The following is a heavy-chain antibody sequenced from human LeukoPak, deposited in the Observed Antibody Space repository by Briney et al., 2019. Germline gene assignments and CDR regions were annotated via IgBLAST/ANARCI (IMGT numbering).Heavy chain of an antibody. J-gene: IGHJ4*02. Sequence: ASVKVSCKASGYTFTSYYMHWVRQAPGQGLEWMGIINPSGGSTSYAQKFQGRVTMTRDTSISTAYMELSRLRSDDTAVYYCARVIGGRDRYCSSTSCRRPTTPVPYYFDYWGQGTLVTVSS. CDR2: INPSGGST. V-gene: IGHV1-46*01. D-gene: IGHD2-2*01. CDR3: ARVIGGRDRYCSSTSCRRPTTPVPYYFDY. CDR1: GYTFTSYY.